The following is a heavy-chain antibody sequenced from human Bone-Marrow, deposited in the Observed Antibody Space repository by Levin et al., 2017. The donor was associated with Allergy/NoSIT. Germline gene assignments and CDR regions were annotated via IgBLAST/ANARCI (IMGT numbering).Heavy chain of an antibody. V-gene: IGHV4-59*01. CDR2: IYYSGST. D-gene: IGHD6-19*01. CDR1: GGSISSYY. J-gene: IGHJ6*03. CDR3: ARGGAVAGLVYYYYYMDV. Sequence: SETLSLTCTVSGGSISSYYWSWIRQPPGKGLEWIGYIYYSGSTNYNPSLKSRVTISVDTSKNQFSLKLSSVTAADTAVYYCARGGAVAGLVYYYYYMDVWGKGTTVTVSS.